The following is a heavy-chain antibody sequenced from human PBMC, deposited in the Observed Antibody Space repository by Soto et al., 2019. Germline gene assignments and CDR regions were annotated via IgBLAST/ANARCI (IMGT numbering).Heavy chain of an antibody. CDR1: GGSISSYY. J-gene: IGHJ3*02. CDR2: IYYSGST. V-gene: IGHV4-59*01. CDR3: ARDRTPHYYDSSGYYSDDAFDI. D-gene: IGHD3-22*01. Sequence: QVQLQESGPGLVKPSETLSLTCTVSGGSISSYYWSWIRQPPGKGLEWIGYIYYSGSTNYNPSLKSRVTISVDTSKNQFSLKLSSVTAADTAVYYSARDRTPHYYDSSGYYSDDAFDIWGQGTMVTVSS.